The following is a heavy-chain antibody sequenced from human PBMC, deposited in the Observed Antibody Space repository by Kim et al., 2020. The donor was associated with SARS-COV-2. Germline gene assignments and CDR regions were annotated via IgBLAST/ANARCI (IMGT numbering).Heavy chain of an antibody. D-gene: IGHD3-10*01. CDR3: AREWWFGEAHPYYYYGMDV. J-gene: IGHJ6*02. CDR2: IYHTDTT. V-gene: IGHV4-38-2*02. CDR1: GYSISSGYY. Sequence: SETLSLTCTVSGYSISSGYYWGWIRQPPGKGLEWIGSIYHTDTTYYNPSLKSRVTLSVDTSRDQFSLRLSSVTAADTAVYYCAREWWFGEAHPYYYYGMDVWGQGTTVTVSS.